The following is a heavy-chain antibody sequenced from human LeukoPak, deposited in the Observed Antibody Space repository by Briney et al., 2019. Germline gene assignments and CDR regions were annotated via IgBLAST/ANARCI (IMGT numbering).Heavy chain of an antibody. CDR1: GGTFSSYA. J-gene: IGHJ3*02. CDR2: IIPIFGTA. D-gene: IGHD4-11*01. V-gene: IGHV1-69*06. CDR3: ARTNSNYRSTGAFDI. Sequence: ASVKVSCKASGGTFSSYAISWVRQAPGQGLEWMGGIIPIFGTANYAQKFQGRVTITADKSTSTAYMELSSLRSEDTAVYYCARTNSNYRSTGAFDIWGQGTMVTVSS.